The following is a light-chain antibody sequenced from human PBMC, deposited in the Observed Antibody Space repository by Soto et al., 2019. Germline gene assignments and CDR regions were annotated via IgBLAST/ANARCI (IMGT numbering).Light chain of an antibody. CDR2: AAS. Sequence: IQLTQSPSSLSASVGDRVTITCRASQDISTYLAWYQQKPGKAPMLLISAASTLQSGVPSRFSGSGSGTDFTLTISSLQPEDFATYYCQQINHYPSTLGGGTKVDIK. J-gene: IGKJ4*01. CDR1: QDISTY. V-gene: IGKV1-9*01. CDR3: QQINHYPST.